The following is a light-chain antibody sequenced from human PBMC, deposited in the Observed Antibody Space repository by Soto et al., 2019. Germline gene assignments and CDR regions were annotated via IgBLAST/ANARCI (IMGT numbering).Light chain of an antibody. CDR2: DDN. CDR3: QAWDNSVI. Sequence: SYELTQPPSVSVSPGQTTTMTCSGDKLGAKYVCWYQQKPGQSPVLVIYDDNKRPSGIPARFSCSNSGNTATLTISGTQALDEADYFCQAWDNSVIFGGGTKLTVL. V-gene: IGLV3-1*01. CDR1: KLGAKY. J-gene: IGLJ2*01.